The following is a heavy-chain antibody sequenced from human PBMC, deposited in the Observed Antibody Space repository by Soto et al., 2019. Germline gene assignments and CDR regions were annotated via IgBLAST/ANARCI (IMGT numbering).Heavy chain of an antibody. Sequence: QITLKESGPTLVNPTQTLTLTCTFSGFSLSTSGVGVGWIRQPPGKALEWLALIYWDDDKRYSPSLKNRLTIPQDTSNDQVVLTMTNMDPVDTATYYCAHSRGGGNSAWFDPWGQGTLVTVSS. CDR1: GFSLSTSGVG. V-gene: IGHV2-5*02. CDR2: IYWDDDK. J-gene: IGHJ5*02. D-gene: IGHD2-21*02. CDR3: AHSRGGGNSAWFDP.